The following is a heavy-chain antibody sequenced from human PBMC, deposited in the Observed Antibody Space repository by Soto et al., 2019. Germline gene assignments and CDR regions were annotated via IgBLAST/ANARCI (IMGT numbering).Heavy chain of an antibody. J-gene: IGHJ6*02. V-gene: IGHV3-15*01. CDR2: IKSRTAGGTT. Sequence: GGSLRLSCAASGFTFSNAWMSWVRQAPGKGLEWVGRIKSRTAGGTTDYAAPVKGRFTISRDDSKNTLYLQMNSLKTEDTAVYYCTTRWGMGVWGQGTTVTVSS. CDR1: GFTFSNAW. CDR3: TTRWGMGV. D-gene: IGHD2-15*01.